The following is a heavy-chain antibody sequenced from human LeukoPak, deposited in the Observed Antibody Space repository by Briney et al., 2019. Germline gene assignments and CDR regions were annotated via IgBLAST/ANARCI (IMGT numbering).Heavy chain of an antibody. CDR3: AKARYDSSRPFDY. D-gene: IGHD3-22*01. J-gene: IGHJ4*02. CDR2: ISGCGGST. CDR1: GFTFSSYA. Sequence: GGSLRLSCAASGFTFSSYAMSWVRQAPGKGLEWVSSISGCGGSTYYTDSVKGRFTITRDNSKNTLYLQMNSLRAEDTAVYYCAKARYDSSRPFDYWGQGTPVTVSS. V-gene: IGHV3-23*01.